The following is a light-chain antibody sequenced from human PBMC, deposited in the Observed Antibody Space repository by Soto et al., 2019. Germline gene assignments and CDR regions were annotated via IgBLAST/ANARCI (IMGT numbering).Light chain of an antibody. CDR3: CAHAGSYV. Sequence: QSALAQPASVSGSPGQSITISCTGISNDVGTYNVVSWYQQHPGKAPKLLIYEGTQRPSGISSRFSASRSGNTASLTISGLETEDESYYYCCAHAGSYVFGGGTKVTVL. CDR1: SNDVGTYNV. J-gene: IGLJ1*01. CDR2: EGT. V-gene: IGLV2-23*01.